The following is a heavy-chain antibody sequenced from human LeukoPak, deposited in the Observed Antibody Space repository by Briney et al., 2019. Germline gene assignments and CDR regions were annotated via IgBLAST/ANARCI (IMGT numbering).Heavy chain of an antibody. CDR1: GGTFSSYA. Sequence: GASVKVSCKASGGTFSSYAISWVRQAPGQGLEWMGGIIPIFGTANYAQKFQGRVTITADKSTSTAYMELSSLRSEDTAVYYCARVKSGGWFGEFRSGHFDYWGQGTLVTVSS. CDR3: ARVKSGGWFGEFRSGHFDY. D-gene: IGHD3-10*01. V-gene: IGHV1-69*06. CDR2: IIPIFGTA. J-gene: IGHJ4*02.